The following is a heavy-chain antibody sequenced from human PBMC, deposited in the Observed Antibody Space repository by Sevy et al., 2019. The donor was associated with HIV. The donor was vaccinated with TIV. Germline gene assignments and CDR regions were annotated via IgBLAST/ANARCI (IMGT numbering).Heavy chain of an antibody. V-gene: IGHV1-69*13. D-gene: IGHD6-6*01. CDR2: IIPIFGTA. CDR1: GGTFSSYA. CDR3: ARDGGGIAARF. Sequence: ASVKVSCKASGGTFSSYAISWVRQAPGQGLEWMGGIIPIFGTANYAQKFQGRVTITADESTSTAYMELSSLRSEDTAAYYCARDGGGIAARFWGQGTLVTVSS. J-gene: IGHJ4*02.